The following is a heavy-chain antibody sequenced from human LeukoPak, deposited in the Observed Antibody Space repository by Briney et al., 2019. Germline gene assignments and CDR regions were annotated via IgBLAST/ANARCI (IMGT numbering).Heavy chain of an antibody. J-gene: IGHJ4*02. CDR2: ISWNSGSI. Sequence: GGSLRLSCAASGFTFDDYAMHWVRQAPGKGLEWVSGISWNSGSIGYADSVKGRFTISRDNSKNTLYLQMNSLRAEDTAVYYCAKDGVCSSTSCYVGGLDYWGQGTLVTVSS. CDR3: AKDGVCSSTSCYVGGLDY. V-gene: IGHV3-9*01. CDR1: GFTFDDYA. D-gene: IGHD2-2*01.